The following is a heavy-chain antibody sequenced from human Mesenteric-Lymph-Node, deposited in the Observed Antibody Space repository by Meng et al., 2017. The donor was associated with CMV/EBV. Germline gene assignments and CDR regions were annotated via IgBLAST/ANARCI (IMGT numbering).Heavy chain of an antibody. D-gene: IGHD2-2*02. V-gene: IGHV4-30-4*01. CDR3: ARSLLSRGFCTASSCYNYLDS. Sequence: YYGSWIRQPPGKGLEWSGYIHYSGNTFYNSSLKSRADIAVDTSKNQFSLKLKSVTAADTAVYFCARSLLSRGFCTASSCYNYLDSWGQGTLVTVSS. J-gene: IGHJ4*02. CDR2: IHYSGNT. CDR1: YY.